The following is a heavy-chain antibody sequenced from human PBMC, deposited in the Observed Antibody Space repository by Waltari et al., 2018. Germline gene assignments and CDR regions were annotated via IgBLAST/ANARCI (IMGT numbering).Heavy chain of an antibody. J-gene: IGHJ4*02. CDR1: GCPFTSYY. CDR2: MNSGGDTT. V-gene: IGHV1-46*01. Sequence: QVQLVQSGAELKKPGASVKLSCKASGCPFTSYYIPWVRQAPGQGLEWMGVMNSGGDTTIYAQKFQGRVTMTRDTSTSTVYMELSSLRSEDTAVYYCARLGITMTPDYWGQGTLVTVSS. CDR3: ARLGITMTPDY.